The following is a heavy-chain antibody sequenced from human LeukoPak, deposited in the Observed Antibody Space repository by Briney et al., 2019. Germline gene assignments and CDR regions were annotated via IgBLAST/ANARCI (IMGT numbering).Heavy chain of an antibody. CDR3: AKERSGNTAAYFHY. D-gene: IGHD3-10*01. J-gene: IGHJ1*01. Sequence: GGSLRLSCAASGFAFSSYAMSWVRQAPGKGLEWVSVVSGSGGTTYYADSVKGRFTISRDNSKNTLYLQMNSLRAEDTAIYYCAKERSGNTAAYFHYWGQGTLVTVSS. V-gene: IGHV3-23*01. CDR1: GFAFSSYA. CDR2: VSGSGGTT.